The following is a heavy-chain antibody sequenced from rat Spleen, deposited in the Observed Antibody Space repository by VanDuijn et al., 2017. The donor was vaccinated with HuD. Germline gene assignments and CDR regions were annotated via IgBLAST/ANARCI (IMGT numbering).Heavy chain of an antibody. CDR2: IWSGGGT. D-gene: IGHD1-10*01. CDR3: TREGYNNWGAFAY. CDR1: GFSLTSYH. J-gene: IGHJ3*01. V-gene: IGHV2-15*01. Sequence: QVQLKESGPGLVQPSQTLSLTCTVSGFSLTSYHVSWVRQPPGKSLVWMGTIWSGGGTDYNSALKSRLSISRDTSKSKVFLKMNSLQTEDTAIYFCTREGYNNWGAFAYWGQGTLVTVSS.